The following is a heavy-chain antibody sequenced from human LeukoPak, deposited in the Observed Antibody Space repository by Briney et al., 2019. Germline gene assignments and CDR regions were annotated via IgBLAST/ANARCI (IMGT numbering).Heavy chain of an antibody. CDR3: ATPYYDSSGYPLDY. D-gene: IGHD3-22*01. Sequence: SETLSLTCSVSGDSITTNNYYWGWIRQPPGKGLEWIGNIHYSGSTYYSPSLKNRVTISVDTSKNQFSLKLSSVTAADTAVYYCATPYYDSSGYPLDYWGQGTLVTVSS. CDR2: IHYSGST. CDR1: GDSITTNNYY. J-gene: IGHJ4*02. V-gene: IGHV4-39*01.